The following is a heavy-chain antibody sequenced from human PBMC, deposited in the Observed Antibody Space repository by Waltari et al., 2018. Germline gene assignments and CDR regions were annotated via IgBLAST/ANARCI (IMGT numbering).Heavy chain of an antibody. Sequence: QLQLQESGPGLVKPSETLSLTCTVSGGSVSTGTNYWGWIRQPPGKGLEWIGTIYYTGNAYYNPSLKSRTTMSVDTSRNQFSLKLTSVTAADTAVYYWARELAAGGATGYWGQGTLVTVSS. CDR2: IYYTGNA. CDR3: ARELAAGGATGY. V-gene: IGHV4-39*02. CDR1: GGSVSTGTNY. J-gene: IGHJ4*02. D-gene: IGHD1-26*01.